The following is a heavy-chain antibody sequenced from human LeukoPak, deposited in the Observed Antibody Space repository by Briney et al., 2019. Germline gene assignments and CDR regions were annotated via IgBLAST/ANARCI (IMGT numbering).Heavy chain of an antibody. CDR3: ASLDPRRAAAGNNWFDP. CDR1: GYTFTSYD. CDR2: MNPNSGNT. D-gene: IGHD6-13*01. Sequence: ASVTVSCKASGYTFTSYDINWLRQGTGQGLEWMGWMNPNSGNTGYAQKFQGRVTMTRNTSISTAYMELSSLRSEDTAVYYCASLDPRRAAAGNNWFDPWGQGTLVTVYS. V-gene: IGHV1-8*01. J-gene: IGHJ5*02.